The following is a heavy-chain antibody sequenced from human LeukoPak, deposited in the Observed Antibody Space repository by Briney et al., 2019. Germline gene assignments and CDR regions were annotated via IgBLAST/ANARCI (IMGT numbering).Heavy chain of an antibody. V-gene: IGHV3-66*01. CDR3: ARESGAMVRGALYYYYGMDV. D-gene: IGHD3-10*01. Sequence: GGSLRLSCAASGFSFSVHNMNWVRQAPGKGLEWVSVIYSGGSTYYADSVKGRFTISRDNSKNTLYLQMNSLRAEDTAVYYCARESGAMVRGALYYYYGMDVWGQGTTVTVSS. CDR1: GFSFSVHN. J-gene: IGHJ6*02. CDR2: IYSGGST.